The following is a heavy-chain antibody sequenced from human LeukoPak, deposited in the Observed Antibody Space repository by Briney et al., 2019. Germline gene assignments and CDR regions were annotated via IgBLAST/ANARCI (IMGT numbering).Heavy chain of an antibody. D-gene: IGHD2-15*01. CDR3: ARGMLLLDY. V-gene: IGHV3-7*03. CDR1: GFTFSSYW. Sequence: PGGSLRLSCAASGFTFSSYWVSSVRQAGGRGLGWVANIKQDGSEEYYVSSVKGRVTTSRDNAKNSLYLQMNSLRAEDTAVYYCARGMLLLDYWGQGTLVTVSS. CDR2: IKQDGSEE. J-gene: IGHJ4*02.